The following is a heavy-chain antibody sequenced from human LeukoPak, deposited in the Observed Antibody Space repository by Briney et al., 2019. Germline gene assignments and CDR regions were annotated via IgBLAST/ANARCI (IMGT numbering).Heavy chain of an antibody. CDR2: IKSKTDGGTT. J-gene: IGHJ4*02. V-gene: IGHV3-15*01. CDR3: ATGWGGFDY. Sequence: GGSLRLSCAASGFTFSDAWMSWVRQAPGKGLEWVGLIKSKTDGGTTDYAAPVKGRFTISRDDSKNMLYLQMNSLKTEDTAVYFCATGWGGFDYWGQGTLITVSS. CDR1: GFTFSDAW. D-gene: IGHD3-10*01.